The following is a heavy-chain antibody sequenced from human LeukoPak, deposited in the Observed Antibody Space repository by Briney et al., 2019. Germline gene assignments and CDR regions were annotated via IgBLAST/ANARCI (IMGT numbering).Heavy chain of an antibody. Sequence: GGSLRLSCAASGFTFDDYGMSWVRQAPGKGLEWVSGINWNGGSIVYADSVKGRFTISRDNSKNTLYLQMNSLRAEDTAVYYCAKDGVDSSSWNGISWVAGYYYYYYYMDVWGKGTTVTISS. D-gene: IGHD6-13*01. CDR3: AKDGVDSSSWNGISWVAGYYYYYYYMDV. CDR2: INWNGGSI. CDR1: GFTFDDYG. J-gene: IGHJ6*03. V-gene: IGHV3-20*04.